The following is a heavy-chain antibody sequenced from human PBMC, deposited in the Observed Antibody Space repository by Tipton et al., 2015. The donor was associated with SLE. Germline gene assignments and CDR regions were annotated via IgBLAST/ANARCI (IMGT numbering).Heavy chain of an antibody. V-gene: IGHV4-59*08. Sequence: LRLSCTVSGGSISGYYWSWVRQPPGKGLEWIGYISFSGLTNYNPSVKSRVTTSMDTSKNQFSLQLNSVTAADTALYYCVRHKLGLSWSYFDYWGQGALVTVSS. CDR3: VRHKLGLSWSYFDY. CDR1: GGSISGYY. CDR2: ISFSGLT. D-gene: IGHD3/OR15-3a*01. J-gene: IGHJ4*02.